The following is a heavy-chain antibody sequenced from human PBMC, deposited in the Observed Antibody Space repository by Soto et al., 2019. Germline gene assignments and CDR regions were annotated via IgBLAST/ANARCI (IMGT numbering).Heavy chain of an antibody. Sequence: PGGSLRLSCSASGCTFISYGLHWVLQAAGKGLECVSAIGSNGINTYYADFVKGRFTISRDNSKNTLYLQMSSVRPEDTAVYYCACLNRSGGSCSIVDWGQGTRVTVVS. CDR2: IGSNGINT. CDR3: ACLNRSGGSCSIVD. D-gene: IGHD2-15*01. V-gene: IGHV3-64D*08. J-gene: IGHJ4*02. CDR1: GCTFISYG.